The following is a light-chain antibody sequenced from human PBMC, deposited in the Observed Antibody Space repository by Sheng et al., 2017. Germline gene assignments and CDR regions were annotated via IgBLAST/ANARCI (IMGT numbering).Light chain of an antibody. CDR1: QSLSSY. Sequence: EVVLTQSPATLSLSPGERATLSCRASQSLSSYLAWYQQKPGQAPRLLIYDASIRATGIPTRFSGSGSGTDFTLTISRLEPEDSAVYVCHQYGTSPPWTFGQGTKVEIK. CDR3: HQYGTSPPWT. V-gene: IGKV3-11*01. J-gene: IGKJ1*01. CDR2: DAS.